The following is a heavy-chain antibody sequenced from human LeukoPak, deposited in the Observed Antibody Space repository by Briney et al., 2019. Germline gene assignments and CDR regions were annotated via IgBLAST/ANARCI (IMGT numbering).Heavy chain of an antibody. CDR2: IYTSGST. CDR3: ASSGYINSLDY. Sequence: SETLSLTCSVSGGSFSSSSYYWSWIRQPAGKGLEWIGRIYTSGSTNYNPSLKSRVTMSVDTSKNQFSLKLSSVTAADTAVYYCASSGYINSLDYWGQGTLVTVSS. CDR1: GGSFSSSSYY. J-gene: IGHJ4*02. D-gene: IGHD3-22*01. V-gene: IGHV4-61*02.